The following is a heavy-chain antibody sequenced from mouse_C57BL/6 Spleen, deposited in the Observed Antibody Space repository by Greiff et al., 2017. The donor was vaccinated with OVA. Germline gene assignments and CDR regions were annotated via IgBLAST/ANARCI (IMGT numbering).Heavy chain of an antibody. J-gene: IGHJ4*01. D-gene: IGHD3-1*01. CDR1: GYAFSSYW. V-gene: IGHV1-80*01. CDR2: IYPGDGDT. Sequence: VQLQQSGAELVKPGASVKISCKASGYAFSSYWMNWVKQRPGKGLEWIGQIYPGDGDTNYNGKFKGKATLTADKSSSTAYMQLSSLTSEDSAVYFCARQPSGYAMDYWGQGTSGTVSS. CDR3: ARQPSGYAMDY.